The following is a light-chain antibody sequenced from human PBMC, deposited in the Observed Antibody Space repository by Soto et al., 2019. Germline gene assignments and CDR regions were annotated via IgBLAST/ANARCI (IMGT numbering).Light chain of an antibody. V-gene: IGLV2-8*01. CDR1: SSDIGAYNY. CDR3: SSHGGADNFYV. Sequence: QSVLTQPPSASGSPGQSVTISCTRTSSDIGAYNYVSWYQQHPGKVPKLIIHEVTQRPSGVPDRFSASKSGNTASLTVSGLQAEDEADYYCSSHGGADNFYVFGTGTKVTVL. CDR2: EVT. J-gene: IGLJ1*01.